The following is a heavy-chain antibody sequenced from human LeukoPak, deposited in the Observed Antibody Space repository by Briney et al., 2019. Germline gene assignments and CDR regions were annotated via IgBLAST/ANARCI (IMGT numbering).Heavy chain of an antibody. V-gene: IGHV3-33*08. CDR3: AIGGTSVVVVTAIHGGWDY. D-gene: IGHD2-21*02. J-gene: IGHJ4*02. CDR2: IWYDGNNK. CDR1: GFTFSSYW. Sequence: PGGSLRLSCAASGFTFSSYWMHWVRQAPGKGLEWVAVIWYDGNNKDYADSVKGRFTISRDNSKNTLYLQMNSLRVEDTAVYYCAIGGTSVVVVTAIHGGWDYWGQGTLVTVSS.